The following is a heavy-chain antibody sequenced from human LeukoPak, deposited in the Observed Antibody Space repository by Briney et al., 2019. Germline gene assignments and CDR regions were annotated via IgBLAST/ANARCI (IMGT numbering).Heavy chain of an antibody. CDR3: ARGVDSSSWYYFDY. J-gene: IGHJ4*02. Sequence: PSETLSLTCTVSGGSISSGSYYWSWIRQPAGKGLEWIGRIYTSGSTNYNPSLKSRVTISVDTSKNQFSLKLSSVTAADTAVYYCARGVDSSSWYYFDYWGQGTLVTVSS. CDR1: GGSISSGSYY. CDR2: IYTSGST. V-gene: IGHV4-61*02. D-gene: IGHD6-13*01.